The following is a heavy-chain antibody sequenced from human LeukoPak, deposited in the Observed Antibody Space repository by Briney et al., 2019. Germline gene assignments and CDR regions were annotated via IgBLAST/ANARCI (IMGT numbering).Heavy chain of an antibody. V-gene: IGHV4-39*07. J-gene: IGHJ4*02. CDR1: GGSISSSSYY. Sequence: KPSETLSLTCTVSGGSISSSSYYWGWIRQPPGKGLEWIGSIYYSGSTYYNPSLKSRVTISVDTSKNQFSLKLSSVTAADTAVYYCARDPPVAGGIDYWGQGTLVTVSS. CDR2: IYYSGST. CDR3: ARDPPVAGGIDY. D-gene: IGHD6-19*01.